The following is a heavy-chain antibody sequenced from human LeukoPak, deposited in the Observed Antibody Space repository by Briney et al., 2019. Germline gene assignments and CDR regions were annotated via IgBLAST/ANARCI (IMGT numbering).Heavy chain of an antibody. J-gene: IGHJ4*02. D-gene: IGHD3-9*01. Sequence: GGSLRLSCAASGFTFSDAWMSWVRQAPGKGLEWVGRIRSNTDGGTSDYAAPVKGKFTISRDDSKTTLYLQMNSLKTEDTAVYYCAAGLHLWFWGQGTLVTVSS. CDR2: IRSNTDGGTS. V-gene: IGHV3-15*01. CDR3: AAGLHLWF. CDR1: GFTFSDAW.